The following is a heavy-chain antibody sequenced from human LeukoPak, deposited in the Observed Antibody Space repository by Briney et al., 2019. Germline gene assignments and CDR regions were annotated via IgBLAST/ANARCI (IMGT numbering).Heavy chain of an antibody. Sequence: GGSLRLSCAGSGFTFSSYAMSWVRQAPGKGLEWVSTISTSGSDTYYADSVKGRFTISRDFSKHTLYLQMNSLRAEDTAVYYCANYCSGGRCYTGFHWGQGTLVTVSS. CDR1: GFTFSSYA. V-gene: IGHV3-23*01. J-gene: IGHJ4*02. CDR2: ISTSGSDT. CDR3: ANYCSGGRCYTGFH. D-gene: IGHD2-15*01.